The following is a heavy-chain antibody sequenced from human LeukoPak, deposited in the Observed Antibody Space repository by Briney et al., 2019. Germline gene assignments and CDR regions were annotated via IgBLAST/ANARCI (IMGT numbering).Heavy chain of an antibody. CDR1: GYSITSGYY. V-gene: IGHV4-38-2*01. D-gene: IGHD1-26*01. J-gene: IGHJ5*02. CDR2: MYHTGTT. CDR3: TRLKWGDWFDP. Sequence: SETLSLTCGVSGYSITSGYYWGWIRQPPGKGLEWIASMYHTGTTYYNPSLKGRVTISVDTSKNQLSLGLTSVTAADTAVYYCTRLKWGDWFDPWGQGTLVTVSS.